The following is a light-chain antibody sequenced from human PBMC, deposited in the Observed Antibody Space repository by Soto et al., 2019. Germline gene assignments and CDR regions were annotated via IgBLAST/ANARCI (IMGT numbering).Light chain of an antibody. CDR1: EDIGSW. Sequence: DIQMTQSPSSASASVGDRVTITCRASEDIGSWLAWYQQKPGKAPELLIYAASILQTGVPSRFSGSGSGTAFTLTISTLQPEDFADYYCLQAYSFPLSFGQGTRL. J-gene: IGKJ5*01. V-gene: IGKV1-12*01. CDR2: AAS. CDR3: LQAYSFPLS.